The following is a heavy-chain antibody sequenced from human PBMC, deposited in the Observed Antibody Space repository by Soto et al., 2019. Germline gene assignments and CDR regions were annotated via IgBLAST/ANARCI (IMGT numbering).Heavy chain of an antibody. CDR1: GGTFSSYA. CDR2: IIPIFGTA. V-gene: IGHV1-69*01. J-gene: IGHJ3*02. Sequence: QVQLVQSGAEVKKPGSSVKVSCKASGGTFSSYAISWVRQAPGQGLEGMGGIIPIFGTANYAQKFQGRVTITAEESTSTAYMEMRSLGSEDKAVYYCARDKLESMSYVAFDIWGQGTMVTVSS. D-gene: IGHD1-1*01. CDR3: ARDKLESMSYVAFDI.